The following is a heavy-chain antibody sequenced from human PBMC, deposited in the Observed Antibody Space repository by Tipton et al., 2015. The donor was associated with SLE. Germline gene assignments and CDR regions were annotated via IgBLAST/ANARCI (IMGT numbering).Heavy chain of an antibody. D-gene: IGHD6-19*01. CDR3: TTHEGSDWYVWYFGL. V-gene: IGHV1-69*01. CDR1: GGTFSNYP. Sequence: QLVQSGAEVKKPGSSVKVSCKASGGTFSNYPISWVRQAPGQGLEWMGGIIPIFETANYAPKFQGRITIHADESTNTVYMELRSLRSEDTAVYYCTTHEGSDWYVWYFGLWGRGTLVTVSS. J-gene: IGHJ2*01. CDR2: IIPIFETA.